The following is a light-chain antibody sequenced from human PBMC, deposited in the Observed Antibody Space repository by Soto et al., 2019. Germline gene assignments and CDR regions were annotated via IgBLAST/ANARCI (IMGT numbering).Light chain of an antibody. J-gene: IGKJ1*01. CDR1: QTISSW. V-gene: IGKV1-5*03. Sequence: DIQMTQSPSTLSGSVGDRFTITCRASQTISSWLAWYQQKPGKAPKLLIYKASTLKSGVPSRFSGSGSGTEFTLTISSLQPDDFATDYCQHYNSYSEAFGQGTKV. CDR2: KAS. CDR3: QHYNSYSEA.